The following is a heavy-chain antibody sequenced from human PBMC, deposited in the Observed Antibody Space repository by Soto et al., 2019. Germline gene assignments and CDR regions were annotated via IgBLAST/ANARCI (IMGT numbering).Heavy chain of an antibody. CDR2: IIPILGIA. D-gene: IGHD3-10*01. CDR3: ARDRPGRYGSGRYYRDDAFDF. Sequence: QVQLVQSGAEVKKPGSSVKVSCKASGGTFSSYTINWVRQAPSQGLEWMGRIIPILGIANYTQKLQGRVTITADRSTRTAYMELSSLRAEDTAVYYWARDRPGRYGSGRYYRDDAFDFWGQGTMVTVSS. V-gene: IGHV1-69*08. J-gene: IGHJ3*01. CDR1: GGTFSSYT.